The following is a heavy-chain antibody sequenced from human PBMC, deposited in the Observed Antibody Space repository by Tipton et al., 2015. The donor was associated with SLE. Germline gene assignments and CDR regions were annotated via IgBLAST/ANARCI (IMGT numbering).Heavy chain of an antibody. CDR2: LYSGGYT. CDR3: ARGRPAEAGTSYSFDY. CDR1: GIIVSTNY. V-gene: IGHV3-53*01. J-gene: IGHJ4*02. Sequence: SLRLSCAASGIIVSTNYMSWVRLAPGKALEWVSTLYSGGYTSYGDSVKGRFTTSRDNSRNTVYLQMNSLRAEDTALYYCARGRPAEAGTSYSFDYWGQGTLVTVSS. D-gene: IGHD6-19*01.